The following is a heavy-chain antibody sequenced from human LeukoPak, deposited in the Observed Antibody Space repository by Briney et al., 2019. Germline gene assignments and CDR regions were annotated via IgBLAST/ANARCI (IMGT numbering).Heavy chain of an antibody. Sequence: GVSLRLSCAASGFTFSSYSMTWVRQAPGKGLEWVSSISSSSSYIFYADSVKGRFTISRDNAKNSLYLQMNSLRAEDTAVYYCARGGRWITGMADYWGQGTLVTVSS. CDR3: ARGGRWITGMADY. CDR1: GFTFSSYS. CDR2: ISSSSSYI. V-gene: IGHV3-21*01. J-gene: IGHJ4*02. D-gene: IGHD1-20*01.